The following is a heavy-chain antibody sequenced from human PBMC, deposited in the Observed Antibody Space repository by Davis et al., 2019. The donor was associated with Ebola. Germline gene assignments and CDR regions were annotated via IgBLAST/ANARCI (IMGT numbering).Heavy chain of an antibody. V-gene: IGHV4-4*02. J-gene: IGHJ6*02. CDR3: ARGPSIRGMDV. CDR1: GGSITSNHW. D-gene: IGHD2-21*01. CDR2: IYHTGSS. Sequence: SEILSLTCAVSGGSITSNHWWSWVRQPPGQGLEWIGEIYHTGSSSYNPSLKNRVTISLDKSKNHFSLKVSSVTAADTAVYYCARGPSIRGMDVWGQGTTVTVSS.